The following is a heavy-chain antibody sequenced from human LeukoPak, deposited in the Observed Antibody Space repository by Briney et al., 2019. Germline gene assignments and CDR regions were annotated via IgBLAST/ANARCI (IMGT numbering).Heavy chain of an antibody. J-gene: IGHJ3*02. Sequence: ASVKVSCKASGYTFTGYYMHWVRQAPGQGLEWMGRINPNSGGTKYAQKFQGRVTMTRDTSISTAYMELSRLRSDDTAVYYCARGGRVGATRQAFDIWGQGTMVTVSS. CDR2: INPNSGGT. CDR3: ARGGRVGATRQAFDI. CDR1: GYTFTGYY. V-gene: IGHV1-2*06. D-gene: IGHD1-26*01.